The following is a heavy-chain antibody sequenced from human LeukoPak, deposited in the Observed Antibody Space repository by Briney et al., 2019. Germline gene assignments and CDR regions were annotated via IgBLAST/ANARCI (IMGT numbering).Heavy chain of an antibody. D-gene: IGHD5-18*01. CDR3: ARVRSGYSHEDYFDY. CDR2: ISGSGSTI. V-gene: IGHV3-48*03. CDR1: GFTFSNYE. J-gene: IGHJ4*02. Sequence: GGSLRLSCAAYGFTFSNYEMNWVRQAPGKGLEWDSYISGSGSTIYYADSVKGRFTISRDNAKDSLYLQMNSLRAEDTAVYYCARVRSGYSHEDYFDYWGQGTLVTVSS.